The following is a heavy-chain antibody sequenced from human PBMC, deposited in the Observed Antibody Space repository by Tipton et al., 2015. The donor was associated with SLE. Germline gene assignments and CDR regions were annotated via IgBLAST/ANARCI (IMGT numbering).Heavy chain of an antibody. CDR2: MNPNSGNT. J-gene: IGHJ4*02. Sequence: QLVQSGPEEKKPGASVKVSCKASGYTFTSFDINWVRQATGQGLEWMGWMNPNSGNTAYAQKFQGRVTMTRDTSISTAYMELSSLRSEDTAVYYCARAPPQLGFDYWGQGTLVTVSS. V-gene: IGHV1-8*01. D-gene: IGHD5-24*01. CDR1: GYTFTSFD. CDR3: ARAPPQLGFDY.